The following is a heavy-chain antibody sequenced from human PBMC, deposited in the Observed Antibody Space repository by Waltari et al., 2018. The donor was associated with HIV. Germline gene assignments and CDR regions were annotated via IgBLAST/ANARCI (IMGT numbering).Heavy chain of an antibody. CDR1: GFAFKNFA. CDR3: AKVAGRSGSYSHYYYGMDV. J-gene: IGHJ6*02. D-gene: IGHD1-26*01. Sequence: QVQLVESGGGVVQPGVSLRLSCAASGFAFKNFAIHWVRQAPGKGVGWVAVISYDGDQYYEESVKGRFTMSRDKSKKSLLLQMSSVRREDSAVYYCAKVAGRSGSYSHYYYGMDVWGQGTTVTVS. V-gene: IGHV3-30*18. CDR2: ISYDGDQ.